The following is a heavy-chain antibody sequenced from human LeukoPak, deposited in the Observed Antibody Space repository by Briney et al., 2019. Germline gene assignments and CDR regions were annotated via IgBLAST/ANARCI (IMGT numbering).Heavy chain of an antibody. D-gene: IGHD6-13*01. V-gene: IGHV4-39*07. CDR1: GGSISSSRYY. CDR3: AREAAAAGDY. Sequence: PSETLSLTCTVSGGSISSSRYYWGWIRQPPGKGLEWIGSIYYSGSTYYNPPLKSRVTISVDTSKNQFSLKLSSVTAAGTAVYYCAREAAAAGDYWGQGTLVTVSS. CDR2: IYYSGST. J-gene: IGHJ4*02.